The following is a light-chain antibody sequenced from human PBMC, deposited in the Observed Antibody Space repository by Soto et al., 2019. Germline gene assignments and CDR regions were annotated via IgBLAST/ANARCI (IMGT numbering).Light chain of an antibody. CDR1: QSVSSSY. V-gene: IGKV3-20*01. J-gene: IGKJ1*01. CDR2: DAS. CDR3: QQYGNWPQT. Sequence: EIVLTQSPGTLSLSPGERATLSCRASQSVSSSYLAWYQQKPGQAPRLLIYDASSRATGIPDRFSGSGSGTDFTLTISRLEPEDFAVYYCQQYGNWPQTFGQGTKVDIK.